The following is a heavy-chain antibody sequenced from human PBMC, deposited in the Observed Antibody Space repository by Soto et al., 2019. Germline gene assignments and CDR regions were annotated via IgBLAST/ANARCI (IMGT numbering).Heavy chain of an antibody. J-gene: IGHJ4*02. CDR3: VRDSGVGVLTGYQHFDY. D-gene: IGHD3-9*01. CDR2: IKDDGSEK. V-gene: IGHV3-7*03. Sequence: EVQLVESGGGLVQVGGSLRLSCAASGFTFSNYWMTSVRQAPGKGLEWVAMIKDDGSEKYYVDSVKGRFTISRDNDETSLFLQVNNLGAEDTAVYYCVRDSGVGVLTGYQHFDYWGKGSLVTVSS. CDR1: GFTFSNYW.